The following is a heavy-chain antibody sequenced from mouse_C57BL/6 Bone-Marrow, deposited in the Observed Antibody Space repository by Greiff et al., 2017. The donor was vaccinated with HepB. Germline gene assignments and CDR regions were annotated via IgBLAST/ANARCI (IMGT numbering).Heavy chain of an antibody. D-gene: IGHD1-2*01. CDR3: TRDAAGPYFDY. V-gene: IGHV5-9-1*02. Sequence: EVQGVESGEGLVKPGGSLKLSCAASGFTFSSYAMSWVRQTPEKRLEWVAYISSGGDYIYYADTVKGRFTISRDNARNTLYLQMSSLKSEDTAMYYCTRDAAGPYFDYWGQGTTLTVSS. CDR1: GFTFSSYA. CDR2: ISSGGDYI. J-gene: IGHJ2*01.